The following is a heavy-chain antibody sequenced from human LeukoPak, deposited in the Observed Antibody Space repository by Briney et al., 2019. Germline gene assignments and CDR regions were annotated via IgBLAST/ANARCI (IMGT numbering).Heavy chain of an antibody. J-gene: IGHJ4*02. CDR2: VNHGGTT. CDR1: GESFCDYY. CDR3: ARVVYGDSSKDFDY. D-gene: IGHD4-17*01. V-gene: IGHV4-34*01. Sequence: SETLSLTCAVYGESFCDYYWSWIRQPPGRGLEWIGEVNHGGTTNYNPSLKSRVIISADTSKNQFSLKLNSVTAADTAVYYCARVVYGDSSKDFDYWGQGTLVTVSS.